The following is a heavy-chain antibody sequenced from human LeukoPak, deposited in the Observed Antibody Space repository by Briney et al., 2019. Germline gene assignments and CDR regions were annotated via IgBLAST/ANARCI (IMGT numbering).Heavy chain of an antibody. V-gene: IGHV1-24*01. CDR3: AAKPAGGGWYYFDY. CDR2: FDPEDGVT. D-gene: IGHD2-15*01. Sequence: ASVKVSCKVSGYTLTELSMHWVRQAPGKGLEWMGGFDPEDGVTIYAQKFQGRVTMTEDTSTDPAYMELSSLRSEDTAVYYCAAKPAGGGWYYFDYWGRGTLVTVSS. CDR1: GYTLTELS. J-gene: IGHJ4*02.